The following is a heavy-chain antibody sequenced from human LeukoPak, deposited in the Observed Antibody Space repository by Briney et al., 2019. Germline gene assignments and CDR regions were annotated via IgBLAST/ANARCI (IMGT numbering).Heavy chain of an antibody. D-gene: IGHD6-13*01. CDR1: GFTFSTYD. J-gene: IGHJ1*01. Sequence: GGSLRLSCAASGFTFSTYDMHWVRQAPGKGLEWVAVISYDGSNKYYADSVKGRFTISRDNSKNTLYLQMNSLRAEDTAVYYCAKAGYSSSWHTGAEYFQHWGQGTLVTVSS. CDR2: ISYDGSNK. V-gene: IGHV3-30*18. CDR3: AKAGYSSSWHTGAEYFQH.